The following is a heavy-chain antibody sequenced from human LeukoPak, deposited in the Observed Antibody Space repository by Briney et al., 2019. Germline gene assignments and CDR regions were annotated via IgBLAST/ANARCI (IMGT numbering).Heavy chain of an antibody. V-gene: IGHV1-24*01. J-gene: IGHJ4*02. CDR3: ATAFQVAATYDY. CDR2: FDPEDGET. Sequence: ASLKVSCKVSGYTLTELSMHWVRQAPGKGLEWMGGFDPEDGETIYAQKFQGRVTMTEDTSTDTAYMELSSLRSEDTAVYYCATAFQVAATYDYWGQGTLVTVSS. CDR1: GYTLTELS. D-gene: IGHD2-15*01.